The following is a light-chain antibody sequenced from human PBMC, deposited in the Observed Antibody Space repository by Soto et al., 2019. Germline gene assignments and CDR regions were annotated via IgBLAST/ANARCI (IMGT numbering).Light chain of an antibody. Sequence: EMMLTQSPGTLSLSQGGSAALSCRSTESIDSNFLAWYQQKPGQAPRLLIYAASSRATGIPDRFSGSGSGTDFTLFINRLEPEDFAVYYCHQYGSSRWTFGQGTKVDIK. J-gene: IGKJ1*01. CDR1: ESIDSNF. V-gene: IGKV3-20*01. CDR2: AAS. CDR3: HQYGSSRWT.